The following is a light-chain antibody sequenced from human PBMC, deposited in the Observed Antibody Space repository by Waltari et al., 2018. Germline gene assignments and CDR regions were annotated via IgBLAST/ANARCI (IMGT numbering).Light chain of an antibody. Sequence: EIVLTQSPATLSLSPGERATLSYRASQSVSTYLAWYQQRPGQAPRLLISDASNRATGIPARFSGSGSGTDFTLTISSLEPEDFAVYYCQQRSDWWTFGQGTKVEIK. CDR1: QSVSTY. CDR3: QQRSDWWT. J-gene: IGKJ1*01. CDR2: DAS. V-gene: IGKV3-11*01.